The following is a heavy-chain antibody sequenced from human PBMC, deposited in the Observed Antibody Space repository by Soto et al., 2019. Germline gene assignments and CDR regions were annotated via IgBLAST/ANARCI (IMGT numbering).Heavy chain of an antibody. Sequence: QVQLVQSGAEVKKPGASVKVSCKASGYMFTSYAITLVRQAPGQGLEWMGWISAYNGNTNYAQKLQGRVTMTTDTTTSTASLELRSLRSDDTAVYYCARDLPPRDYWGQGTLVTGSS. J-gene: IGHJ4*02. D-gene: IGHD2-2*01. CDR1: GYMFTSYA. CDR3: ARDLPPRDY. CDR2: ISAYNGNT. V-gene: IGHV1-18*01.